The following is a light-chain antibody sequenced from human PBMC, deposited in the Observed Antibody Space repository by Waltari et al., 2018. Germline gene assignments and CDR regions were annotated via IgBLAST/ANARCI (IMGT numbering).Light chain of an antibody. Sequence: DIQMTQSPSTLSASVGDRVIITCRASQSINNWLAWYQQKPGKAPRVLIYRASSLETGVPSRFSGSGSGTEFTLTISGLQPDDFATYYCQQYNSYSTFGQGTRVEIK. CDR2: RAS. CDR1: QSINNW. CDR3: QQYNSYST. J-gene: IGKJ1*01. V-gene: IGKV1-5*03.